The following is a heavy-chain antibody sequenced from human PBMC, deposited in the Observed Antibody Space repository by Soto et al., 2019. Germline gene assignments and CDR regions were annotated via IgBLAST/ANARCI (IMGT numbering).Heavy chain of an antibody. V-gene: IGHV1-69*13. Sequence: ASVKVSCKASGGTFSSYAISWVRQAPGQGLEWMGGIIPIFGTANYAQKFQGRVTITADESTSTAYMELSSLRSEDTAVYYCARAHYGLRFNYYYGMDVWGQGTTVTVSS. D-gene: IGHD4-17*01. CDR1: GGTFSSYA. CDR3: ARAHYGLRFNYYYGMDV. J-gene: IGHJ6*02. CDR2: IIPIFGTA.